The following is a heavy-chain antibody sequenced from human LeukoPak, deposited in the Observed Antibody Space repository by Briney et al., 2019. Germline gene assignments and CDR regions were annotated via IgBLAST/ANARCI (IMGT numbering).Heavy chain of an antibody. CDR1: GYTFTSYG. Sequence: EASVKVSCKASGYTFTSYGFNWVRQAPGQGLEWMGWINTDSGNPTYAQGFTGRFVFSLDSSVSTAYLQISNLMPEDTAKYYCAREILRFDIWGQGTMVIVSS. CDR3: AREILRFDI. CDR2: INTDSGNP. V-gene: IGHV7-4-1*02. J-gene: IGHJ3*02.